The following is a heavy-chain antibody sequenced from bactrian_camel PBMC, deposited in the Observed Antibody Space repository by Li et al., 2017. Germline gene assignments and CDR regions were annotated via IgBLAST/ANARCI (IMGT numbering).Heavy chain of an antibody. CDR2: IDRDGRT. D-gene: IGHD3*01. J-gene: IGHJ4*01. CDR3: GARRVIMTPTQALTTSSLFRF. Sequence: HVQLVESGGGSVEAGGSQRLSCVVTDDANEFEWIGWFRPDDKGERVGVAVIDRDGRTGYLDSVKDRFTISRDGTKNTVYLQMNKLKPEDTAMYYCGARRVIMTPTQALTTSSLFRFWGQGTQVTVS. CDR1: DDANEFEW. V-gene: IGHV3S53*01.